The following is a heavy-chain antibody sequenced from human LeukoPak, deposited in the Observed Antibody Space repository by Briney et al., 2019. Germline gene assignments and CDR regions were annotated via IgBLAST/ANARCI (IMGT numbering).Heavy chain of an antibody. CDR1: GLTFSNYW. CDR2: IYVDGRTT. J-gene: IGHJ5*02. CDR3: IRDFRSADL. Sequence: GGSMRLSCVASGLTFSNYWMHWVRQPPGKGLVWVSRIYVDGRTTNYAASVKGRFTISRDNAKNTVYLEMNSLSVEDTATYYCIRDFRSADLWGQGTLVTVTS. V-gene: IGHV3-74*01.